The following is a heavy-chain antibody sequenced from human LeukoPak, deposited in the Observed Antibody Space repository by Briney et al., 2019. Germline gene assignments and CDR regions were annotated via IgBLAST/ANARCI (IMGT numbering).Heavy chain of an antibody. CDR3: AKDHPSGYYFDY. Sequence: GGSLRLSCAASGSTFSTYAMSWVRQAPGKGLEWVSAISGSGGSTFNADSVKGGFTISRDNSKNTLFLQMNSLRAEDTAIYYCAKDHPSGYYFDYWGQGTLVTVSS. V-gene: IGHV3-23*01. CDR2: ISGSGGST. D-gene: IGHD1-14*01. CDR1: GSTFSTYA. J-gene: IGHJ4*02.